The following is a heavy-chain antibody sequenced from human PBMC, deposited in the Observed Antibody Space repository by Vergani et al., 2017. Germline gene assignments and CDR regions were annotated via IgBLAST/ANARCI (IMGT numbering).Heavy chain of an antibody. CDR2: IYYSGST. V-gene: IGHV4-39*01. D-gene: IGHD3-3*01. J-gene: IGHJ4*02. CDR1: GGSISSSSYY. CDR3: AXHRDYDFWSGYPDY. Sequence: QLQLQESGPGLVKPSETLSLTCTVSGGSISSSSYYWGCIRQPPGKGLDWIGSIYYSGSTYYNPSLKSRVTISVDTSKNQFSLKLSSVTAADTAVYYCAXHRDYDFWSGYPDYWGQGTLVTVSS.